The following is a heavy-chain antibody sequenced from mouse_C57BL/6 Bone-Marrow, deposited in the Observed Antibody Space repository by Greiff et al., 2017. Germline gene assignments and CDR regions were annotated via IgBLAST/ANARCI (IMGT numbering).Heavy chain of an antibody. CDR2: IWWGDDK. CDR1: GFSLSTFGMG. V-gene: IGHV8-8*01. Sequence: QVTLKVSGPGILQPSQTLSLTCSFSGFSLSTFGMGVGWLRQPSGKGLEWLAHIWWGDDKYSNPALESRPTLSKDTSKNQVFLKIAHVDTAETAADYCAGVVYYGTEFAYWGQGTLVTVSA. D-gene: IGHD1-1*01. J-gene: IGHJ3*01. CDR3: AGVVYYGTEFAY.